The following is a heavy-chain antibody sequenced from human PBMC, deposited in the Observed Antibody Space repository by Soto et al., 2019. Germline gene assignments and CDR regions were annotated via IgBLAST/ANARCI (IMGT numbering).Heavy chain of an antibody. CDR1: GFTFSSYA. Sequence: EVQLLESGGGLVQPGGSLRLSCAASGFTFSSYAMSWVRQAPGKGLEWVSGIPGSGAGTYYADSVKGRFTISRDNSKNTLSLQMNSLSAEDTAIYYCAKETSITIFGVVRYGMDVWGQGTTVTVSS. CDR3: AKETSITIFGVVRYGMDV. V-gene: IGHV3-23*01. D-gene: IGHD3-3*01. CDR2: IPGSGAGT. J-gene: IGHJ6*02.